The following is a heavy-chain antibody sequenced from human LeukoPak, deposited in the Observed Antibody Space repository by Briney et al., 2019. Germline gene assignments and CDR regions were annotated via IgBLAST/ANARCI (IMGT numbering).Heavy chain of an antibody. D-gene: IGHD2-8*02. CDR2: IYYSGST. CDR1: GGSISSYY. J-gene: IGHJ5*02. CDR3: AKAPGEDLLAWFDP. V-gene: IGHV4-59*01. Sequence: SETLSLTCTVSGGSISSYYWSWIRQPPGKGLEWIGYIYYSGSTNYNPSLKSRVTISVDTSKNQFSLKLSSVTAADTAVYYCAKAPGEDLLAWFDPWGQGTLVTVSS.